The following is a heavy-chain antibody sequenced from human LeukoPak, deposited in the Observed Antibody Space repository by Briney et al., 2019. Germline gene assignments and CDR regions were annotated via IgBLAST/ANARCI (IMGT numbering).Heavy chain of an antibody. J-gene: IGHJ4*02. CDR2: IYSGGST. CDR3: ARATYYYDTRGYYY. D-gene: IGHD3-22*01. V-gene: IGHV3-53*01. Sequence: PGGSLRLSCAASGFTVSSSYMSWVRQAPGKGLEWVSVIYSGGSTYYADSVKGRFTISRDNSKNTLYLQMNSRRAEDTAVYYCARATYYYDTRGYYYWGQGTLVTVSS. CDR1: GFTVSSSY.